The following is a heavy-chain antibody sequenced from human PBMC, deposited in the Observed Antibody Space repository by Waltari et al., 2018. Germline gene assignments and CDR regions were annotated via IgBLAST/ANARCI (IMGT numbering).Heavy chain of an antibody. CDR1: GGSISSYY. V-gene: IGHV4-4*07. J-gene: IGHJ6*02. D-gene: IGHD3-10*01. CDR2: IYTSGST. Sequence: QVQLQESGPGLVKPSETLSLTCTVSGGSISSYYWSWIRQPAGKGLEWIGRIYTSGSTNYNPSLKSRVTMSVDTSKNQFSLKLSSVTAADTAVYYCARDSYGSGSEYYYYYGMDVWGQGTTVTVSS. CDR3: ARDSYGSGSEYYYYYGMDV.